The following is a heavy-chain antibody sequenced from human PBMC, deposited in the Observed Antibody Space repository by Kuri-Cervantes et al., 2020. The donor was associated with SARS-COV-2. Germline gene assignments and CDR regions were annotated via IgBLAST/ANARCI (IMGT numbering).Heavy chain of an antibody. CDR1: RFGFSTWT. V-gene: IGHV3-48*04. Sequence: GESLKISCEGSRFGFSTWTLNWVRQAPGRGLEWLSYVTPYETTIRYADSVKGRFTISRDSAENSLYLQMNDLRVGDSGIYYYTTSGVSNWFEFWGQGTLVTVSS. J-gene: IGHJ5*01. CDR2: VTPYETTI. D-gene: IGHD2-8*01. CDR3: TTSGVSNWFEF.